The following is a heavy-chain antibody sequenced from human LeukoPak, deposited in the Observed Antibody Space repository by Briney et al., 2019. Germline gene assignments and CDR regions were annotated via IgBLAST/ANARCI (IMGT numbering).Heavy chain of an antibody. V-gene: IGHV3-15*01. CDR2: IKSKTDGGTT. J-gene: IGHJ4*02. D-gene: IGHD3-22*01. Sequence: GGSLRLSCAASGFTFSNAWMSWVRQAPGKGLEWVGRIKSKTDGGTTDYAAPVKGRFTIARDDSKNTLFLQMNSLKTEDTAVYYCITFSMIVVVITTWGQGTLVTVSS. CDR3: ITFSMIVVVITT. CDR1: GFTFSNAW.